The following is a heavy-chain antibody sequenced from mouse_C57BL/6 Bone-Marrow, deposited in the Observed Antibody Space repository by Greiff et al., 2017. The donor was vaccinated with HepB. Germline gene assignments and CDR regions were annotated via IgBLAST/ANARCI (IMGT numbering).Heavy chain of an antibody. CDR1: GYTFTDYY. J-gene: IGHJ2*01. CDR2: INPNNGGT. CDR3: ARRGKGGFDY. Sequence: EVKLQQSGPELVKPGASVKISCKASGYTFTDYYMNWVKQSHGKSLEWIGDINPNNGGTSYNQKFKGKATLTVDKSSSTAYMELRSLTSEDSAVYYCARRGKGGFDYWGQGTTLTVSS. V-gene: IGHV1-26*01. D-gene: IGHD1-3*01.